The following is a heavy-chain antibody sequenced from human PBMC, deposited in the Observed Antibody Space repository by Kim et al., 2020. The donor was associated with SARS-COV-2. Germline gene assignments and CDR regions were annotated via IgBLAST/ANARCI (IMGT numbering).Heavy chain of an antibody. D-gene: IGHD2-15*01. Sequence: GGSLRLSCAASGFIFKNYGIHWVRQAPGKGLEWVAIIYYDGSKKYYADAVKGRFTISRDNARDSLYLQMNGLRAEDTAVYFCARDGDTCSHYSYYDYWGQGTLVTVSS. CDR1: GFIFKNYG. V-gene: IGHV3-33*01. CDR2: IYYDGSKK. CDR3: ARDGDTCSHYSYYDY. J-gene: IGHJ4*02.